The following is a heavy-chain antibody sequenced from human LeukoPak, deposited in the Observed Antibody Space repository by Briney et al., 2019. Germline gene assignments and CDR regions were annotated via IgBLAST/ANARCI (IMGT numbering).Heavy chain of an antibody. CDR3: AKDMDNYGSGSRVHFDY. V-gene: IGHV3-9*01. J-gene: IGHJ4*02. CDR2: ISWNSGSI. CDR1: GFTFDDYA. Sequence: GGSLRLSCAASGFTFDDYAMHWVRQAPGKGLEWVSGISWNSGSIGYADPVKGRFTISRDNAKNSLYLQMNSLRAEDTALYYCAKDMDNYGSGSRVHFDYWGQGTLVTVSS. D-gene: IGHD3-10*01.